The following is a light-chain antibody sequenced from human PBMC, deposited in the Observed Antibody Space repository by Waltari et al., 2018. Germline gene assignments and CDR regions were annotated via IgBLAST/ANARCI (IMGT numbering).Light chain of an antibody. V-gene: IGKV3-15*01. Sequence: EIVMTQSPATLSVSPGESATLSCRASQSVSSNLAWYQQKPGQAPRLLIYGASTRATGIPARFTGSGSGTYFTLTISSLQSEDFAVYYCQQYTNWPRTFAQGTKLEIK. J-gene: IGKJ2*02. CDR1: QSVSSN. CDR2: GAS. CDR3: QQYTNWPRT.